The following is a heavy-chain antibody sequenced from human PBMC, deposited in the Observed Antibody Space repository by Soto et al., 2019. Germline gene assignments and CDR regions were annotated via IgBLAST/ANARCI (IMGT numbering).Heavy chain of an antibody. CDR1: GGTFSSYA. D-gene: IGHD3-10*01. CDR3: ARDSPKSSGIGY. V-gene: IGHV1-69*06. J-gene: IGHJ4*02. Sequence: QVQLVQSGAEVKKPGSSVKVSCKASGGTFSSYAISWVRQAPGQGLEWMGGIIPIFGTTNSAQKFQGRVTITADKSTGTAYRELSSLRSEATAVYYCARDSPKSSGIGYWGQGTLVTVSS. CDR2: IIPIFGTT.